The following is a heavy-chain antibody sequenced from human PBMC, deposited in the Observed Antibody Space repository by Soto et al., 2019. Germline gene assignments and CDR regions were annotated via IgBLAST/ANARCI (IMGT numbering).Heavy chain of an antibody. V-gene: IGHV1-69*01. D-gene: IGHD5-18*01. CDR1: GGSFSSNP. J-gene: IGHJ4*02. Sequence: QVQLVQSGSEVKKPGSSVKVSCKASGGSFSSNPISWVRQAPGQGLEWMAGIIPIFATVHYAQKFQGRVTITADESTSTAYIELTSLRSEDPAVYFCARVGRGYSSAPRYYFDYWGQGTLVTVSS. CDR3: ARVGRGYSSAPRYYFDY. CDR2: IIPIFATV.